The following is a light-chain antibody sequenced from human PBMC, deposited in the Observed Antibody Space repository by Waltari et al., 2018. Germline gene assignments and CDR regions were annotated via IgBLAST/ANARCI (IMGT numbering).Light chain of an antibody. V-gene: IGKV3D-15*01. CDR2: AAS. CDR1: QTVRSN. CDR3: QQYNGWPRT. Sequence: DIVMTQSPATLSVSPGDRATLSCRASQTVRSNLAWYQQHPGQAPRLLIYAASTRATGFPARFSGSGSGTDFTLTISSLESEDCAVYYCQQYNGWPRTFGQGTKVEI. J-gene: IGKJ1*01.